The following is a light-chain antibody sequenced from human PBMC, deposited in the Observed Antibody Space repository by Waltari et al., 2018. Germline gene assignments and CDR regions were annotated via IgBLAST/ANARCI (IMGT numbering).Light chain of an antibody. J-gene: IGKJ1*01. Sequence: EIVLTQSPGTLSFSPGERATLACRASQSVGRSLAWYQQKPGQAPSLLIYDASRRATGIPDRFSGSGSGTDFSLTISGLEPEDSAVYYCQHHFRLPATFGQGTKVEIK. CDR2: DAS. CDR1: QSVGRS. V-gene: IGKV3-20*01. CDR3: QHHFRLPAT.